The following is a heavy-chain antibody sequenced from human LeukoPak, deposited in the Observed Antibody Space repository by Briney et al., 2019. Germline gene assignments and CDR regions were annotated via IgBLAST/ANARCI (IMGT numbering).Heavy chain of an antibody. D-gene: IGHD5-18*01. V-gene: IGHV4-39*02. CDR2: IYYSGYT. CDR1: GGSISSSSYY. Sequence: SETLSLTCTVSGGSISSSSYYWGWIRQPPGKGLEWIGSIYYSGYTYYDPSLKSRVTISVDTSKNQFSLKLTSVTAADTAVYYCARDRIQLWSFDYWGQGTLVTVSS. J-gene: IGHJ4*02. CDR3: ARDRIQLWSFDY.